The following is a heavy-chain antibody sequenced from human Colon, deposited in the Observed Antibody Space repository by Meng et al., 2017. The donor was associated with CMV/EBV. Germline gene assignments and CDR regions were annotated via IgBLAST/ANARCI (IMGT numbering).Heavy chain of an antibody. D-gene: IGHD3-10*01. CDR2: IGRDGSTT. Sequence: GSLELSCAASGFTFSTSWMHWVRQTPGKGLVWVAGIGRDGSTTMYADSVKGRFTISRDNAKKTVYLQMDSLRAEDTAVYYCAKDYGEWGQGTLVTVSS. CDR1: GFTFSTSW. V-gene: IGHV3-74*03. CDR3: AKDYGE. J-gene: IGHJ4*02.